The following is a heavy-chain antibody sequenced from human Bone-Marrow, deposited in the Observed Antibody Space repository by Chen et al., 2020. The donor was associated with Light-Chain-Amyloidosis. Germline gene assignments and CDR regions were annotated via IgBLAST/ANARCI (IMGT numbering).Heavy chain of an antibody. CDR3: ARRRDGYNLDY. CDR2: IYPDDSEP. V-gene: IGHV5-51*01. CDR1: GYTFPNYW. J-gene: IGHJ4*02. Sequence: EVQLEQSGPEVKKPGESLKISCKGSGYTFPNYWIGWVRQMPGKGLGWMGVIYPDDSEPRYRPSFEGQVTVSAVKYITTAYLQWRSLKASDTAMYYCARRRDGYNLDYWGQGTLLTVSS. D-gene: IGHD5-12*01.